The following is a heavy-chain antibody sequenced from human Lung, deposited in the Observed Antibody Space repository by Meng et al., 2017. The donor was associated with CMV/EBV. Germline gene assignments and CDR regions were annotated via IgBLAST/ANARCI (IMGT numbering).Heavy chain of an antibody. CDR1: GFTFSSYE. D-gene: IGHD6-13*01. CDR3: ARGEFSWYDNWFDP. J-gene: IGHJ5*02. Sequence: SCAASGFTFSSYEMNWVRQAPGKGLEWVSYISSSGSTIYYADSVKGRFTISRDNAKKSLYLQMNSLRAEDTAVYYCARGEFSWYDNWFDPWGQGTXVTCSS. V-gene: IGHV3-48*03. CDR2: ISSSGSTI.